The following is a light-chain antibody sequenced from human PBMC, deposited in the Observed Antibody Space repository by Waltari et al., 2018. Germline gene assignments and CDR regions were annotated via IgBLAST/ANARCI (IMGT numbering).Light chain of an antibody. CDR3: QYYGDSPNT. CDR1: QYIDF. V-gene: IGKV3-20*01. J-gene: IGKJ2*01. Sequence: EIVLTQSPGTLSLYPGDTATLSCRATQYIDFLAWYQQKPGQPPRLLIFSASTRATGIPDRFSGRGFGTDFTLTISRLEPEDFAVYYCQYYGDSPNTFGQGTKL. CDR2: SAS.